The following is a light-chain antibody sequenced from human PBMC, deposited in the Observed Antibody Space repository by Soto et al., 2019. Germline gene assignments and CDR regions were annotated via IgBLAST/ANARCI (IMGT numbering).Light chain of an antibody. CDR1: SSSIGSNS. V-gene: IGLV1-44*01. CDR3: AAWDGSLNVYV. Sequence: QSVLTQPPSASGTPGQWVTISCSGSSSSIGSNSVNWYQQLPRTAPKVLIYTNSQRPSGVPDRFSGSKSGTSASLAISGLQPEDEADYYCAAWDGSLNVYVFGTGTKVTVL. J-gene: IGLJ1*01. CDR2: TNS.